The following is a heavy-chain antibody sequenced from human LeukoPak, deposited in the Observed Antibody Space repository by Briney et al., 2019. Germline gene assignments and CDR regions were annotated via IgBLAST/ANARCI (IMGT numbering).Heavy chain of an antibody. CDR3: AHSPTYKNYYDSSGYYYFDY. J-gene: IGHJ4*02. CDR2: IYWDDDK. Sequence: KESGPTLVKPTQTLTLTCTFSGFSLSSTGVGVGWIRQPPGKALEWLALIYWDDDKRYSPSLKSRLTITKDTSKNQVVLTMTNMNPVDTATYYCAHSPTYKNYYDSSGYYYFDYWGQGTLVAVSS. CDR1: GFSLSSTGVG. V-gene: IGHV2-5*02. D-gene: IGHD3-22*01.